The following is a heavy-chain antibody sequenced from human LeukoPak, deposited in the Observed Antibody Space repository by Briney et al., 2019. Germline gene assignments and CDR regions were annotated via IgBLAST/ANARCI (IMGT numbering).Heavy chain of an antibody. CDR3: ARDEVAGVYYFDY. V-gene: IGHV1-46*01. CDR1: GYTFTRHY. D-gene: IGHD6-13*01. J-gene: IGHJ4*02. CDR2: INPGGGST. Sequence: ASVKVSRKASGYTFTRHYMHWVRQAPGHGPEWMGLINPGGGSTSYAQKFQGRVIMTGNTSTGTVYMELSRLRSEDTALYYCARDEVAGVYYFDYWGQGTLVTVSS.